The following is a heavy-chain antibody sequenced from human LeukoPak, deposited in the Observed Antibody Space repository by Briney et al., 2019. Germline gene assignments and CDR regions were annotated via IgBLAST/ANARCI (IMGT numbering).Heavy chain of an antibody. CDR2: INHSGST. CDR3: ARGPRRYCSGGSCYSYGY. D-gene: IGHD2-15*01. CDR1: GGSFSGYY. Sequence: PSGTLSLTCAVYGGSFSGYYWSWIRQPPGKGLEWIGEINHSGSTNYNPSLKSRATISVDTSKNQFSLKLSSVTAADTAVYYCARGPRRYCSGGSCYSYGYWGQGTLVTVSS. J-gene: IGHJ4*02. V-gene: IGHV4-34*01.